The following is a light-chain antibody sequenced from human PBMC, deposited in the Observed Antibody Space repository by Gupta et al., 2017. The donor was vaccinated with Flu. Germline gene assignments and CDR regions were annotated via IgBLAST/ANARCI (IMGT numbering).Light chain of an antibody. Sequence: QSVLTQPPSVSGAPGQRVAVSCSWSSSNIGTIFDVHWYQQLPGTAPKYLISGDNNRPSGVPDRFSGSKTGSSASLAITGLQAEDEADYYCQCYDTSLAGYVFGTGTKVTVL. CDR3: QCYDTSLAGYV. V-gene: IGLV1-40*01. CDR1: SSNIGTIFD. J-gene: IGLJ1*01. CDR2: GDN.